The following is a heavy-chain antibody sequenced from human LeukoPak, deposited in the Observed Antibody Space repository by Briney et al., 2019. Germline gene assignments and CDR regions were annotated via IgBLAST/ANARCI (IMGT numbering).Heavy chain of an antibody. D-gene: IGHD2-2*01. CDR3: AARQLYCSSTSCYFDP. V-gene: IGHV4-59*11. CDR2: IYYRGST. J-gene: IGHJ5*02. CDR1: GGSISSHY. Sequence: PSETLSLTCTVSGGSISSHYWSWIRQPPGKGLEWIGYIYYRGSTNYNPSLKSRVTISVDTSKNQFSLKLSSVTAADTAVYYCAARQLYCSSTSCYFDPWGQGTLVTVSS.